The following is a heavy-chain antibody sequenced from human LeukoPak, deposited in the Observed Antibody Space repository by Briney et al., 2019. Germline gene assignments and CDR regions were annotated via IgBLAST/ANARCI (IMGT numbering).Heavy chain of an antibody. D-gene: IGHD3-22*01. CDR1: GFIFSSYG. CDR3: ALDYYDSNGYSRGWDY. V-gene: IGHV3-30*02. CDR2: MPYDGTDK. Sequence: GGSLRLSCAASGFIFSSYGMHWVRQAPGKGLEWVAFMPYDGTDKYYVDSVKGRFTVFSDNSKKTVYLQMDSLRAEDTAVYHCALDYYDSNGYSRGWDYWGQGTLVTVSS. J-gene: IGHJ4*02.